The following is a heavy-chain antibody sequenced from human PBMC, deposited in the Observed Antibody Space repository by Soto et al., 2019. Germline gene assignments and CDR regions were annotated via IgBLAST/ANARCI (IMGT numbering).Heavy chain of an antibody. CDR3: ARLDYYDSSGYYSPFDY. V-gene: IGHV5-51*01. Sequence: PGESLKISCGGSGYSFTSYWIGWVRQMPGKGLEWMGIIYPGDSDTRYSPSFQGQVTISADKSISTAYLQWSSLKASDTAMYYCARLDYYDSSGYYSPFDYWGQGTLVTVSS. J-gene: IGHJ4*02. D-gene: IGHD3-22*01. CDR2: IYPGDSDT. CDR1: GYSFTSYW.